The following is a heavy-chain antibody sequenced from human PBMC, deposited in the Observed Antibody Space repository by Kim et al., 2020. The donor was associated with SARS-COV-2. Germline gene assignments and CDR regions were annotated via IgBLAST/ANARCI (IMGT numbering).Heavy chain of an antibody. V-gene: IGHV3-30*03. J-gene: IGHJ6*02. CDR1: GFTFSSYG. CDR2: ISYDGSNK. Sequence: GGSLRLSCAASGFTFSSYGMHWVRQAPGKGLEWVAVISYDGSNKYYADSVKGRFTISRDNSKNTLYLQMNSLRAEDTAVYYCASQYSLGDYYYGMDVWGQGTTVTVSS. CDR3: ASQYSLGDYYYGMDV. D-gene: IGHD5-18*01.